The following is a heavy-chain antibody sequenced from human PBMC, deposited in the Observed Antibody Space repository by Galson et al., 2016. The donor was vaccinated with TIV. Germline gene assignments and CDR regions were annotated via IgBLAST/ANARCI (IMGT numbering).Heavy chain of an antibody. CDR1: GYKFIGYH. CDR2: IKPNGGDT. J-gene: IGHJ4*02. Sequence: SVKVSCKASGYKFIGYHVHWVRQAPGQGLEWMGWIKPNGGDTNVAQKFRGRVTMTRDTSITTAYLELSGLRSADTAVYYCARGFGVLTGNYLPKDFDYWGQGTLVTVSS. V-gene: IGHV1-2*02. CDR3: ARGFGVLTGNYLPKDFDY. D-gene: IGHD3-9*01.